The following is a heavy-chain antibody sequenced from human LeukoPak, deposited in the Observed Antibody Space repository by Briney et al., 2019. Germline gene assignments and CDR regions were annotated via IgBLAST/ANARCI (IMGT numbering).Heavy chain of an antibody. CDR2: ITPDGSQT. D-gene: IGHD3-22*01. CDR3: ARDHGGADSSGYYNH. Sequence: GGSLRLSCAASGFTFSSSWMSWVRQAPGKGLEWVANITPDGSQTYSVDSVKGRFTISRDNAKNSLYLQMNSLRAEDTAVYYCARDHGGADSSGYYNHWGQGTLVTVSS. V-gene: IGHV3-7*01. J-gene: IGHJ4*02. CDR1: GFTFSSSW.